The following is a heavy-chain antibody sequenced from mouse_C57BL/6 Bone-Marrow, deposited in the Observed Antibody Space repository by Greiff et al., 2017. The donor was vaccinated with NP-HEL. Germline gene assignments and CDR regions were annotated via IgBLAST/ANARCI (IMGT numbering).Heavy chain of an antibody. CDR2: IDPSDSYT. V-gene: IGHV1-69*01. Sequence: QVQLQQPGAELVMPGASVKLSCKASGYTFTSYWMHWVKQRPGQGLEWIGEIDPSDSYTNYNQKFKGKSTLTVDKSSSTAYMQPSSLTSEDSAVYYCARCGPPYGNYLYAMDYWGQGTSVTVSS. CDR1: GYTFTSYW. CDR3: ARCGPPYGNYLYAMDY. D-gene: IGHD2-1*01. J-gene: IGHJ4*01.